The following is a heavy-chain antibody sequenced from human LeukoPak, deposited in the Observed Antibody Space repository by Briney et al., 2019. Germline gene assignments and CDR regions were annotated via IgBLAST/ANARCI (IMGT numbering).Heavy chain of an antibody. CDR3: ARSQVWFGESEGYFDY. CDR2: IDGSGNST. Sequence: GGSLRLSCAASGFTFSSYAMSWVRQAPGKGLEWVSVIDGSGNSTYYADSVKGRFTISRDNAKNSLYLQMNSLRAEDTAVYYCARSQVWFGESEGYFDYWGQGTLVTVSS. V-gene: IGHV3-23*01. D-gene: IGHD3-10*01. CDR1: GFTFSSYA. J-gene: IGHJ4*02.